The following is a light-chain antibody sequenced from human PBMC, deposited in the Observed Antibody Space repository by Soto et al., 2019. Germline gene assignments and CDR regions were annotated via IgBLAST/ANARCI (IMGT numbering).Light chain of an antibody. V-gene: IGLV2-14*01. CDR2: MVS. CDR1: SSDVGNYNY. Sequence: QSALTQPASVSGSPGQSITISCTGTSSDVGNYNYVSWYQQYPGRVPKLLIYMVSNRASGVSNRFSGSKSGNTASLTISGLQAEDEADYFCTSPTPGSLYVFXTGTKGTVL. J-gene: IGLJ1*01. CDR3: TSPTPGSLYV.